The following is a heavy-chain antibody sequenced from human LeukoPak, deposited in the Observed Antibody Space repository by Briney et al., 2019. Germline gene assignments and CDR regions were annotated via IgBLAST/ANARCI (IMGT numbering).Heavy chain of an antibody. V-gene: IGHV1-2*02. CDR3: ARDLTKRDTAMVAY. D-gene: IGHD5-18*01. Sequence: GASVKVSCKASGYTFTGYYMHWVRQAPGQGLEWMGWINPNSGGTNYAQKFQGRVTMTRDTSISTAYMELRSLRSDDTAVYYCARDLTKRDTAMVAYWGQGTLVTVSS. J-gene: IGHJ4*02. CDR2: INPNSGGT. CDR1: GYTFTGYY.